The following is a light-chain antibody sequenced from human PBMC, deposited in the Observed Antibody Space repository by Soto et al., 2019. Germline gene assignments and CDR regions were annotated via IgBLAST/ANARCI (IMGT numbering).Light chain of an antibody. V-gene: IGLV2-23*02. J-gene: IGLJ7*01. CDR3: CSYAGTSTHTV. CDR1: SSDVGSYKL. Sequence: QSALTQPASVSGSPGQSITISCTGTSSDVGSYKLVSWYQQHPGKAPKLMISEVSKRPSGISDRFSGSKSGSTASLTISGLQDEDEAEYYCCSYAGTSTHTVFGGGTQLTVL. CDR2: EVS.